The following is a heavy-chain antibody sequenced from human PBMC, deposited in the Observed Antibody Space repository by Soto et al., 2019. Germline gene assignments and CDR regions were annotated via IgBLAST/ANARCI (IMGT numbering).Heavy chain of an antibody. Sequence: SETLSLTCIVSGASISSRSSYWGWIRQPPGKGLEWVGTFYSGSTYNNPSLKSRVTISVDTAKNQFSLKLSSVAAEDTAIYYCATTRGIAVGGSFDHWGQGTLVTVSS. V-gene: IGHV4-39*01. J-gene: IGHJ5*02. CDR2: FYSGST. D-gene: IGHD6-13*01. CDR1: GASISSRSSY. CDR3: ATTRGIAVGGSFDH.